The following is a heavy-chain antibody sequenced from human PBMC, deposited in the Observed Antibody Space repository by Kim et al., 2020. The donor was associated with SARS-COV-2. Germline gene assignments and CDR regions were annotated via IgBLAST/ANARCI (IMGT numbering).Heavy chain of an antibody. CDR3: ARDLKYSDSSGL. Sequence: GGSLRLSCAASGFTFSSYSMNWVRQAPGKGLEWVSSISSSSSYIYYADSVKGRFTISRDNAKNSLYLQMNSLRAEDTAVYYCARDLKYSDSSGLWGQGTLVTVSS. J-gene: IGHJ1*01. CDR1: GFTFSSYS. D-gene: IGHD3-22*01. CDR2: ISSSSSYI. V-gene: IGHV3-21*01.